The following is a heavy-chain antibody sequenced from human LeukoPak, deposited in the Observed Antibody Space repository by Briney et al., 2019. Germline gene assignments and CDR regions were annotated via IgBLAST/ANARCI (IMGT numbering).Heavy chain of an antibody. Sequence: GGSLRLSCAASGFTFRNYGMHWVRQAPGKGLEWLAFIRYDESDKYYADSVKGRFTISRDNSKNTLYLQMNSLRAEDTAVYYCARDLDYYGSSGFDYWGQGTLVTVSS. J-gene: IGHJ4*02. CDR3: ARDLDYYGSSGFDY. D-gene: IGHD3-22*01. CDR1: GFTFRNYG. CDR2: IRYDESDK. V-gene: IGHV3-30*02.